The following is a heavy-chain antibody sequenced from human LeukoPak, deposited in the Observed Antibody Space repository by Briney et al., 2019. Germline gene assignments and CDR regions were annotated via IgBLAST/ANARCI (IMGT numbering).Heavy chain of an antibody. V-gene: IGHV4-38-2*02. J-gene: IGHJ4*02. Sequence: SETLSLTCTVSGYSISSGYYWGWIRQPPGKGLEWIGNIYHSGRTYYNPSLKSRVTISVDTSKNQLSLRLISVAAADTAVYYCASTGYSSSWYEGQIDYWGQGTLVTVSS. CDR2: IYHSGRT. CDR1: GYSISSGYY. CDR3: ASTGYSSSWYEGQIDY. D-gene: IGHD6-13*01.